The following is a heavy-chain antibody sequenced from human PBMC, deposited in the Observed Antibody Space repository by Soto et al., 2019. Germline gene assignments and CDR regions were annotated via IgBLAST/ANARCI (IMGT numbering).Heavy chain of an antibody. CDR3: AKSVRGRDYYYVMAV. CDR1: EYSITRYI. CDR2: ISAYNGNT. Sequence: APLKGACKSAEYSITRYIISWVLQTHGQGLEWMGWISAYNGNTNYAQKLQGRVTMTTDTSTSTAYMELRSLRSDETAVYYCAKSVRGRDYYYVMAVWGQGTTVTGS. J-gene: IGHJ6*02. D-gene: IGHD3-10*01. V-gene: IGHV1-18*01.